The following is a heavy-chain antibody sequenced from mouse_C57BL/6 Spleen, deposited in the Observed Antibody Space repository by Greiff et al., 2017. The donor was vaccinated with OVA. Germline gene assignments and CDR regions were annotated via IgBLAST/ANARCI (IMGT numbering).Heavy chain of an antibody. Sequence: EVQLQQSGPELVKPGASVKISCKASGYTFTDYYMNWVKQSHGKSLEWIGDINPNNGGTSYNQKFKGKATLTVDKSSSTAYMELRSLTSEDSAVYYCAREGGSSYERYFDVWGTGTTVTVSS. D-gene: IGHD1-1*01. CDR3: AREGGSSYERYFDV. V-gene: IGHV1-26*01. CDR2: INPNNGGT. J-gene: IGHJ1*03. CDR1: GYTFTDYY.